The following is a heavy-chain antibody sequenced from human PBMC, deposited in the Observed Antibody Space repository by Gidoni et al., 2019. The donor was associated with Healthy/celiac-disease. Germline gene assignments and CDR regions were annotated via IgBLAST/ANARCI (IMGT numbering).Heavy chain of an antibody. CDR1: GFTFHDNT. V-gene: IGHV3-43*01. D-gene: IGHD1-26*01. CDR2: ISWDGGST. CDR3: AKDVKSGSYWWAAGFDY. J-gene: IGHJ4*02. Sequence: EVQLVESGGVVVQPGGSLRLSCAASGFTFHDNTMHWVRQAPGKGLEWVSLISWDGGSTYYADSVKGRFTISRDNSKNSLYLQMNSLRTEDTAFYYCAKDVKSGSYWWAAGFDYWGQGTLVTVSS.